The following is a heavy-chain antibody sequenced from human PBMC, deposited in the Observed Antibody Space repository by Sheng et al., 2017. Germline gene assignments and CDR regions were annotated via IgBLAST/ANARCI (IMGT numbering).Heavy chain of an antibody. V-gene: IGHV3-74*01. D-gene: IGHD4-17*01. J-gene: IGHJ4*02. CDR1: GFNFRSYW. Sequence: EVQLVESGGGLVQPGGSLRLSCAASGFNFRSYWMHWVRQAPETGLVWVSRLNVDGSTTTYADSVQGRFIISRDNANSKVYLQMNSLRLYDTAVYFCARGLYGDAVGFDYWGQGILVTV. CDR3: ARGLYGDAVGFDY. CDR2: LNVDGSTT.